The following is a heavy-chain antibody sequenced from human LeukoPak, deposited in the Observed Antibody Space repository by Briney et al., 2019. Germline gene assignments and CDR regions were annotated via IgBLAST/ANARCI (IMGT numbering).Heavy chain of an antibody. CDR3: ARDVNWGYFDF. D-gene: IGHD7-27*01. CDR1: GFTFSRDW. J-gene: IGHJ4*02. V-gene: IGHV3-7*01. CDR2: INQDGSVK. Sequence: GGSLRLSCAASGFTFSRDWMSWVRQAPGKGLEWVANINQDGSVKDYMDSVQGRFTISRDNAKNSLFLQMSSLGAEDTAVYYCARDVNWGYFDFWGQGALVTVSS.